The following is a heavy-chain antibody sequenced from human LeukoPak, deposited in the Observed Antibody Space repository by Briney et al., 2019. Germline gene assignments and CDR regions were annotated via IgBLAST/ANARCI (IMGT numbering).Heavy chain of an antibody. CDR2: ISCSGGST. V-gene: IGHV3-23*01. D-gene: IGHD2-21*02. CDR3: AKEVVTAIRIVDY. J-gene: IGHJ4*02. Sequence: PGGSLRLSCAASGFTFSSYAMSWVRQAPGKGREWVSAISCSGGSTYYADPVKGRFTISRDNYKNPLYMRMHGLRPEDTGVYFCAKEVVTAIRIVDYWGQGALVTVSS. CDR1: GFTFSSYA.